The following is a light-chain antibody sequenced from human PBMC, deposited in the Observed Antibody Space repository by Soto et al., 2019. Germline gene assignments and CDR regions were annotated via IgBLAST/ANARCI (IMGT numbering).Light chain of an antibody. CDR2: DAS. J-gene: IGKJ4*01. CDR1: QSVSSY. Sequence: EIVLTQSPGTLSLSPGERATLSCRASQSVSSYLAWYQQKGGQAPRLLIYDASNRATGIPARFSGSGSGTDFTLTISSLEPEAFAVYYCQQRSDWPTFGGGTKVEIK. CDR3: QQRSDWPT. V-gene: IGKV3-11*01.